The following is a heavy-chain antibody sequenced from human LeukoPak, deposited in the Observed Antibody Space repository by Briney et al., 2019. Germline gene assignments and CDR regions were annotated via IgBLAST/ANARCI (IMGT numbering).Heavy chain of an antibody. CDR2: IIPILGIA. CDR1: GGTFSSYA. V-gene: IGHV1-69*04. J-gene: IGHJ1*01. D-gene: IGHD6-19*01. CDR3: AREGLSAVAVHFQH. Sequence: SVKVSCKASGGTFSSYAISWVRQAPGQGLEWMGRIIPILGIANYAQKFQGRVTITADKSTSTAYMELSGLRSEDTAVYYCAREGLSAVAVHFQHWGQGTLVTVSS.